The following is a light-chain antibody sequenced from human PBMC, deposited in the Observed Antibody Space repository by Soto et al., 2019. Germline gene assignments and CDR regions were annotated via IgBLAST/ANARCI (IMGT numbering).Light chain of an antibody. CDR3: QQSYSTPHT. CDR1: QSVGSY. J-gene: IGKJ2*01. Sequence: DIQMTQSPSSLSASVGVRVTITCRASQSVGSYLHWYQQKPGKAPKLLIYAVSSLHSGVPSRFSGGGSGTDFTLTISSLHPEDFAPYYCQQSYSTPHTFGQGTKLEI. V-gene: IGKV1-39*01. CDR2: AVS.